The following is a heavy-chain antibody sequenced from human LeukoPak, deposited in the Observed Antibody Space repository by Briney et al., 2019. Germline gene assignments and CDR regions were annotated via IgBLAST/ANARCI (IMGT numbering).Heavy chain of an antibody. CDR1: GGSISSSDFN. V-gene: IGHV4-39*01. CDR3: ARLDKGIKAAHFDY. D-gene: IGHD6-25*01. Sequence: SETLSLTCIVSGGSISSSDFNWGWIRQPPGKGLEWIGVISYSGSTYYNPSLKSRVTISVDTSKSHFSLKLSSATAADTAIYYCARLDKGIKAAHFDYWGQGTLVTVSS. CDR2: ISYSGST. J-gene: IGHJ4*02.